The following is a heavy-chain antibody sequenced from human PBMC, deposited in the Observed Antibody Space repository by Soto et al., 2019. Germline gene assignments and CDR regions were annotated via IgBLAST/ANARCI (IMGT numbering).Heavy chain of an antibody. CDR2: IKQDGSEK. J-gene: IGHJ5*02. V-gene: IGHV3-7*05. D-gene: IGHD3-9*01. CDR1: GFTFSSYW. Sequence: GGSLRLSCAASGFTFSSYWMSWVRQAPGKGLEWVANIKQDGSEKYYVDSVKGRFTISRDNAKNSLYLQMNSLRAEDTAVYYCARDRGYDILTGYARGWFDPWGQGTLVTVSS. CDR3: ARDRGYDILTGYARGWFDP.